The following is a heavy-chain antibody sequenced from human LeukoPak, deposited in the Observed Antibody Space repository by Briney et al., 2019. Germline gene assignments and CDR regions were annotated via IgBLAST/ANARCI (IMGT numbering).Heavy chain of an antibody. J-gene: IGHJ2*01. D-gene: IGHD4-17*01. V-gene: IGHV4-4*07. CDR2: IYTSGST. Sequence: SETLSLTCTVSGASISSYYWSWIRQPAGKGLEWIGRIYTSGSTNHNPSLKSRVTISVDKSKNQFSLKLSSVTAADTAVYYCARDKGVNDYGDYGPYWYFDLWGRGTLVTVSS. CDR3: ARDKGVNDYGDYGPYWYFDL. CDR1: GASISSYY.